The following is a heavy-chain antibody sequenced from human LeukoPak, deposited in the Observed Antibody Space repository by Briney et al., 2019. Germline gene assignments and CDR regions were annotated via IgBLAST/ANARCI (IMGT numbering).Heavy chain of an antibody. Sequence: KTSETLSLTCTVSGGSISSGDYYWSWIRQPPGKGLEWIGYIYYSGSTYYNPSLKSRVTISVDTSKNQFSLKLSSVTAADTAVYYCAGSSSTSRCDFDYWGQGTLVTVSS. CDR3: AGSSSTSRCDFDY. V-gene: IGHV4-30-4*08. CDR1: GGSISSGDYY. CDR2: IYYSGST. J-gene: IGHJ4*02. D-gene: IGHD2-2*01.